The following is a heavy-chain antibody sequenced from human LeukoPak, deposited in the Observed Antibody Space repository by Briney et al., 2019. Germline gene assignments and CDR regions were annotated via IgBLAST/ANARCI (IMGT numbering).Heavy chain of an antibody. CDR1: GYTFTSYD. J-gene: IGHJ6*02. CDR3: ARTRTYYDILTGYYKYYYYGMDV. D-gene: IGHD3-9*01. V-gene: IGHV1-8*01. Sequence: ASVKVSCKASGYTFTSYDINWVRQATGQGLEWMGWMNPNSGNTGYAQKFQGRVTMTRNTSISTAYMELSSLRSEDTAVYCCARTRTYYDILTGYYKYYYYGMDVWGQGTTVTVSS. CDR2: MNPNSGNT.